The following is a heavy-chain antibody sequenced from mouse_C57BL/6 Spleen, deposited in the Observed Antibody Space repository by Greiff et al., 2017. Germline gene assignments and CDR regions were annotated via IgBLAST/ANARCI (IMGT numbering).Heavy chain of an antibody. CDR2: IDPEDGDT. V-gene: IGHV14-1*01. Sequence: EVQLQQSGAELVRPGASVKLSCTASGFNIKDYYMHWVKQRPEQGLEWIGRIDPEDGDTEYAPKFQGKATMTADTSSNTAYLQLSSLTSEDTAVYYCTTDDGYKTNAMDYWGQGTSVTVSS. D-gene: IGHD2-3*01. CDR1: GFNIKDYY. J-gene: IGHJ4*01. CDR3: TTDDGYKTNAMDY.